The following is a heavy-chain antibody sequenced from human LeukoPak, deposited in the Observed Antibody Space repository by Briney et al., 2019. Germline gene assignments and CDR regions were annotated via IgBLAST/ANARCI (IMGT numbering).Heavy chain of an antibody. J-gene: IGHJ4*02. CDR3: ARSYSGSYLDYFDY. CDR1: GFTFSSYS. Sequence: GGSLRLSCAASGFTFSSYSMNWVRQAPGKGLEWVSYISSSSSTIYYADSVKGRFTISRGNAKNSLYLQMNSLRAEDTAVYYCARSYSGSYLDYFDYWGQGTLVTVSS. CDR2: ISSSSSTI. V-gene: IGHV3-48*04. D-gene: IGHD1-26*01.